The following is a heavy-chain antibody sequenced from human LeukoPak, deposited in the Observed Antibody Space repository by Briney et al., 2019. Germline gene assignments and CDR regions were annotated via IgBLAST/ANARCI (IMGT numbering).Heavy chain of an antibody. V-gene: IGHV4-4*07. CDR2: IYSSGST. Sequence: SETLSLTCTVSGGSISSYYWSWIRQPAGKGLEWIGRIYSSGSTNYSPSLKNRVTMSVGTSKNQFSLKLSSVTAADTAVYYCARSGYTSTSLFDYWGQGTLLTVSS. J-gene: IGHJ4*02. CDR1: GGSISSYY. CDR3: ARSGYTSTSLFDY. D-gene: IGHD6-13*01.